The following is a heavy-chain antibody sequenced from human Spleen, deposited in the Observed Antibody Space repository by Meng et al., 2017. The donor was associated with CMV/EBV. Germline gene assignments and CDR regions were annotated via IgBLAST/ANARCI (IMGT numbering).Heavy chain of an antibody. CDR2: ISAYNGNT. J-gene: IGHJ5*02. CDR1: GYTFTNYG. CDR3: ARDASDYGDRGSWFDP. V-gene: IGHV1-18*01. Sequence: ASVKVSCKASGYTFTNYGITWVRQAPEHGLEWMGWISAYNGNTNYAQKLQGRVTMTTDTSTSTAYMELRSLRSDDTAVYYCARDASDYGDRGSWFDPWGQGTLVTVSS. D-gene: IGHD4-17*01.